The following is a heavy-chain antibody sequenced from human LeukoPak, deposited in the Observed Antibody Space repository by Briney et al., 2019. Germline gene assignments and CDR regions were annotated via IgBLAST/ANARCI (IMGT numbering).Heavy chain of an antibody. D-gene: IGHD3-10*01. Sequence: GGSLRLSCAASSLTFSSYAMHWVRQAPGKGLEWVSVISFDGSQKYYADSVKGRFTISRDNSKNTLYLQMNSLRAEDTAVYYCARDFSHYYGSGSYYLNWGQGTLVTVSS. CDR3: ARDFSHYYGSGSYYLN. CDR2: ISFDGSQK. J-gene: IGHJ4*02. V-gene: IGHV3-30-3*01. CDR1: SLTFSSYA.